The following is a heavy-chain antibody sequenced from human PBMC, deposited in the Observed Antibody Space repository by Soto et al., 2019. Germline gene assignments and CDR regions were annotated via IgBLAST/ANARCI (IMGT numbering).Heavy chain of an antibody. J-gene: IGHJ6*03. CDR3: AKDIAGLPLYGSGSSYYMDV. Sequence: GGSLRLSCAASGFTFDDYAMHWVRQAPGKGLEWVSGISWNSGSIGYADSVKGRFTISRDNAKNSLYLQMNSLRAEDTALYYCAKDIAGLPLYGSGSSYYMDVWGKGTTVTVSS. CDR2: ISWNSGSI. CDR1: GFTFDDYA. V-gene: IGHV3-9*01. D-gene: IGHD3-10*01.